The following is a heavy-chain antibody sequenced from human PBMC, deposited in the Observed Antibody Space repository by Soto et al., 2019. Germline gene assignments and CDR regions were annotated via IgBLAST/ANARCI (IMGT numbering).Heavy chain of an antibody. Sequence: QVHLVQSGAEVKKPGASVKVSCKGSGYTFTSYGITWVRQAPGQGLEWMGWISAHNGNTDYAQKLQGRVTVTRDTATSTAHMELRSLRSDDTDVYYCARGRYGDYWGQGALVTVSS. CDR3: ARGRYGDY. CDR2: ISAHNGNT. D-gene: IGHD1-1*01. V-gene: IGHV1-18*01. CDR1: GYTFTSYG. J-gene: IGHJ4*02.